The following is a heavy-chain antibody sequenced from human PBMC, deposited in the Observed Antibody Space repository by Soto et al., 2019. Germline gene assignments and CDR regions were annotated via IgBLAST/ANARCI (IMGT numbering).Heavy chain of an antibody. V-gene: IGHV1-18*04. CDR3: ARGKQRAPLDAFAF. CDR1: GYTFTSYG. CDR2: ISAYNGNT. J-gene: IGHJ3*01. D-gene: IGHD6-25*01. Sequence: ASVKVSCKASGYTFTSYGISWVRQAPGQGLEWMGWISAYNGNTNYAQKLQGRVTMTTDTSTSTAYMELRSLRSDDTAVYYCARGKQRAPLDAFAFWGQGTMVTVSS.